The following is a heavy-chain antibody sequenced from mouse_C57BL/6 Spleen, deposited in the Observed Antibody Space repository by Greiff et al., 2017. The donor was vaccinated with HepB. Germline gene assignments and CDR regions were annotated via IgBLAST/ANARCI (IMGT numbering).Heavy chain of an antibody. CDR1: GYTFTDYE. CDR2: IDPETGGT. J-gene: IGHJ3*01. D-gene: IGHD2-5*01. Sequence: VQLQQSGAELVRPGASVTLSCKASGYTFTDYEMHWVKQTPVHGLEWIGAIDPETGGTAYNQKFKGKAILTADKSSSTAYMELRSLTSEDSAVYYCSFSSYYSNYVWFAYWGQGTLVTVSA. V-gene: IGHV1-15*01. CDR3: SFSSYYSNYVWFAY.